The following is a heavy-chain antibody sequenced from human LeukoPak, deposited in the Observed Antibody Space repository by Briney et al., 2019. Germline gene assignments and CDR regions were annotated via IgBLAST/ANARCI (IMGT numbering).Heavy chain of an antibody. J-gene: IGHJ5*01. V-gene: IGHV4-34*01. CDR3: ARDRKFNWNDFFDS. CDR1: GGSFSGYY. D-gene: IGHD1-20*01. Sequence: SETLSLTCAVYGGSFSGYYWSWIRQPPGKGLEWIGEINHTGSTNYNPSLKSRVTISGGTSKNQFSLRLTSVTATDAAVYYCARDRKFNWNDFFDSWGQGTLVTVSS. CDR2: INHTGST.